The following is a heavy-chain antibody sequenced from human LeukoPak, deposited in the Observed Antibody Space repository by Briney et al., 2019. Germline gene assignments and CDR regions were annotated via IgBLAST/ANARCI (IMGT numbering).Heavy chain of an antibody. J-gene: IGHJ3*02. CDR3: ARRSTTWNAFDI. Sequence: SETLSLTCTVSSDSFSSIYYWGWLRQPPGKGPEWIGSISYSGITYYNPSLKSRVIISVDTSKNQFSLQLESVTAADTGVYYCARRSTTWNAFDIWGQGTMLTVPS. CDR2: ISYSGIT. V-gene: IGHV4-39*01. CDR1: SDSFSSIYY. D-gene: IGHD1-1*01.